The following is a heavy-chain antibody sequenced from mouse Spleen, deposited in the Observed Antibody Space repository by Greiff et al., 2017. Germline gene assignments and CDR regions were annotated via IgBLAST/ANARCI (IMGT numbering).Heavy chain of an antibody. CDR2: IYPGSGST. Sequence: LQQPGSELVRPGASVKLSCKASGYTFTSYWMHWVKQRHGQGLEWIGNIYPGSGSTNYDEKFKSKGTLTVDTSSSTAYMHLSSLTSEDSAVYYCTRLGDYPYWYFDVWGAGTTVTVSS. V-gene: IGHV1S22*01. J-gene: IGHJ1*01. D-gene: IGHD2-4*01. CDR3: TRLGDYPYWYFDV. CDR1: GYTFTSYW.